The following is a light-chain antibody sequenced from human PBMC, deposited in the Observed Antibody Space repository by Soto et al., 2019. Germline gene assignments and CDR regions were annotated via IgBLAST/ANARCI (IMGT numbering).Light chain of an antibody. CDR3: QKYSSVIT. Sequence: DIQMTQSPSSLSASVGDRVTITCRASQGISSFVAWYQQKPGKVPRLLISGASTLQSGVPSRFSGSGSGTDFTITITSLHPEDVANYYCQKYSSVITFGQGTRLEIK. V-gene: IGKV1-27*01. J-gene: IGKJ5*01. CDR1: QGISSF. CDR2: GAS.